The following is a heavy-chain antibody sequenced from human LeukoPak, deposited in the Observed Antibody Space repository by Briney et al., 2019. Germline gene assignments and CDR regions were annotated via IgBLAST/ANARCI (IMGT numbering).Heavy chain of an antibody. V-gene: IGHV5-51*01. CDR3: ARHLSSITSCPNY. CDR1: GYSFASYW. Sequence: GESLKISCKGSGYSFASYWIAWVRQMPGKGLEWMGVNYPGNSDITYSPSFQGQVTISADKSVSTAYLHWSSLKASDTAIYYCARHLSSITSCPNYWGQETLVTVSS. CDR2: NYPGNSDI. J-gene: IGHJ4*02. D-gene: IGHD2-2*01.